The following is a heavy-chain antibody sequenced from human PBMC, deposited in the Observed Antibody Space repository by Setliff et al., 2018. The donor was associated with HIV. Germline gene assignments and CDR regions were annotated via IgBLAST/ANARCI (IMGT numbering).Heavy chain of an antibody. J-gene: IGHJ4*02. CDR1: GGSLSASY. CDR3: ARSPLYSGYERYYFDY. D-gene: IGHD5-12*01. V-gene: IGHV4-34*01. CDR2: IYHSGST. Sequence: SETLSLTCAVHGGSLSASYWSWVRQPPGKGLEWIGEIYHSGSTNYNPSLKSRVTISLDRSKTQFSLKLSSVTAADTAVYYCARSPLYSGYERYYFDYWGQGTLVTVPQ.